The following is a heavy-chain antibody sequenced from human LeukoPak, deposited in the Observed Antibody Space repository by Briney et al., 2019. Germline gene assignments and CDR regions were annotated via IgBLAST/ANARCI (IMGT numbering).Heavy chain of an antibody. D-gene: IGHD5-18*01. Sequence: ASVKVSCKASGYTFTGYYMHWVRQAPGQGLEWMGWISAYNGNTNYAQKLQGRVTMTTDTSTSTAYMELRSLRSDDTAVYYCATSRGYSYGDYFDYWGQGTLVTVSS. V-gene: IGHV1-18*04. J-gene: IGHJ4*02. CDR1: GYTFTGYY. CDR2: ISAYNGNT. CDR3: ATSRGYSYGDYFDY.